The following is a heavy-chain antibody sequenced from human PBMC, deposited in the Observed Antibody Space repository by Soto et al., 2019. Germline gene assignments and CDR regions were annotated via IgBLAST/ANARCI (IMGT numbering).Heavy chain of an antibody. V-gene: IGHV1-18*01. J-gene: IGHJ4*02. CDR3: ARGPESRSTAYFDY. D-gene: IGHD2-2*01. CDR1: GFPFTDYG. CDR2: ISAYTGNT. Sequence: QVQLVQSGGEVKKPGASVKVSCKASGFPFTDYGITWVRQAPGQGLEWMGWISAYTGNTNYAQKVQGRVTMSTDTSTSTAYLELRSLRSDDTALYYCARGPESRSTAYFDYWGQGTLVTVSS.